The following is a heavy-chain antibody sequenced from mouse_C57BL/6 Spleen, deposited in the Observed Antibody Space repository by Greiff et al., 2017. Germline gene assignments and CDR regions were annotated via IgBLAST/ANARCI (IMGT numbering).Heavy chain of an antibody. Sequence: QVQLQQPGAELVKPGASVKVSCKASGYTFTSYWMHWVKQRPGQGLEWIGRIHPSDSDTNYNQKFKGKATLTVEKSSSTAYMQLSSLTSEDSAVYYCAIEDGSSYFDYWGQGTTLTVSS. CDR1: GYTFTSYW. D-gene: IGHD1-1*01. V-gene: IGHV1-74*01. CDR3: AIEDGSSYFDY. J-gene: IGHJ2*01. CDR2: IHPSDSDT.